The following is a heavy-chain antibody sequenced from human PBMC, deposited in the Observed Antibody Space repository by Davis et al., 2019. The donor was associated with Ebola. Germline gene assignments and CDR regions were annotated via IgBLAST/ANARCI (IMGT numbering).Heavy chain of an antibody. D-gene: IGHD4-17*01. V-gene: IGHV3-23*01. Sequence: GESLKLSCAASGFTFSRYAMSWVRQAPGKGLEWVSTFSSGGRTYYADSVQGRFTISRDNSKNALNLQMSSLRAEDTAVYYCAKANGYGDYIGYYGMDVWGQGTTVTVSS. CDR3: AKANGYGDYIGYYGMDV. J-gene: IGHJ6*02. CDR1: GFTFSRYA. CDR2: FSSGGRT.